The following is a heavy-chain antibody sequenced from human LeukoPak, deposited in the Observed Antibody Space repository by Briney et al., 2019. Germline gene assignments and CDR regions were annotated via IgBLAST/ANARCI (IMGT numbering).Heavy chain of an antibody. CDR2: VIPIFGTA. J-gene: IGHJ4*02. CDR3: AREFDSSGSY. Sequence: ASVKVSCKASGGTFSSYAISWVRQAPGQGLEWMGRVIPIFGTANYAQKFQGRVTITTDESTSTAYMELSSLRSEDTAVYYCAREFDSSGSYWGQGTLVTVSS. V-gene: IGHV1-69*05. CDR1: GGTFSSYA. D-gene: IGHD6-19*01.